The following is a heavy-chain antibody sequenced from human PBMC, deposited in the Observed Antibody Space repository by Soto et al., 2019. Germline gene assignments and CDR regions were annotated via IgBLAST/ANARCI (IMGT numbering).Heavy chain of an antibody. Sequence: SDTLSLTCAVYGGSFSGYYWSWIRQPPGKGLEWIGEINHSGSTNYNPSLKSRVTISVDTSKNQFSLKLSSVTAADTAVYYCARSEQKRYYYGSGSYSARYYYYGMDVWGQGTTVTVSS. CDR1: GGSFSGYY. CDR2: INHSGST. CDR3: ARSEQKRYYYGSGSYSARYYYYGMDV. D-gene: IGHD3-10*01. J-gene: IGHJ6*02. V-gene: IGHV4-34*01.